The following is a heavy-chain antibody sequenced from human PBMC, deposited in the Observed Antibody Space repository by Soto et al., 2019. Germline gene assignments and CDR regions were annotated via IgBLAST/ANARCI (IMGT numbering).Heavy chain of an antibody. J-gene: IGHJ4*02. CDR3: GIDKESSTSGATFAY. CDR1: GFTFSDYY. D-gene: IGHD6-25*01. V-gene: IGHV3-11*01. CDR2: ISSSGNTI. Sequence: QVQLVESGGGLVKPGGSLRLSCAASGFTFSDYYMSWIRPAPGKGLEWVSDISSSGNTIYYADSVKGRITLSRDNAKNSLYLQMNSLRGEDTAVYYCGIDKESSTSGATFAYWGQGTVVTVSS.